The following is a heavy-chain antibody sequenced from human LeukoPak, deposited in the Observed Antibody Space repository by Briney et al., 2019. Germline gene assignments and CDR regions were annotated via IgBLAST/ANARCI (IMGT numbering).Heavy chain of an antibody. J-gene: IGHJ4*02. V-gene: IGHV4-59*12. CDR2: IYYSGTT. CDR3: ARDRYTYCSGRSCYALDY. D-gene: IGHD2-15*01. CDR1: GGSIINFY. Sequence: PSETLSLTCTVSGGSIINFYWTWIRQSPGKGLEWIGYIYYSGTTKYSPSLKSRVTISVDTSKNQFSLKLSSVTAADTAVYYCARDRYTYCSGRSCYALDYWGQGTLVTVSS.